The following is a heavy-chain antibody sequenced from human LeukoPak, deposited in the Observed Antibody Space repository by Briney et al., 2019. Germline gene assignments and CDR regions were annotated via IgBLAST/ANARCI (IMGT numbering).Heavy chain of an antibody. J-gene: IGHJ3*02. CDR1: GGSMYTYY. CDR2: IYYSGTT. D-gene: IGHD6-19*01. V-gene: IGHV4-59*01. Sequence: SETLSLTRSVSGGSMYTYYWSWIRQPPGKGLEYLGHIYYSGTTNYNPSLKSRLVMSVDTSRNQFSLNLTSVTAADTAVYYCARVSVTGPRPPLINAFEIWGQGTMVTVSP. CDR3: ARVSVTGPRPPLINAFEI.